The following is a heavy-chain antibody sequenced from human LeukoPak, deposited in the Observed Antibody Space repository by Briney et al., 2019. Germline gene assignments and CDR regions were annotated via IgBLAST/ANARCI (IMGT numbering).Heavy chain of an antibody. J-gene: IGHJ4*02. CDR1: GFTVSSNY. Sequence: PGGSLRLSCAASGFTVSSNYMSWVRQAPGEGLEWVSVIYSGGSTYYADSVKGRFTISRDNSKNTLYLQMNSLRAEDTAVYYCAREGIVAAGTMGYWGQGTLVTVSS. CDR3: AREGIVAAGTMGY. D-gene: IGHD6-13*01. CDR2: IYSGGST. V-gene: IGHV3-53*01.